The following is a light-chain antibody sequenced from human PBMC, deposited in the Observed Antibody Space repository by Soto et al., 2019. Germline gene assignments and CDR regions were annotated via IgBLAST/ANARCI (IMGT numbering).Light chain of an antibody. V-gene: IGKV3-20*01. Sequence: IVLRPSPGTMCLASMERATPSCRASQSVRSSYLAWYQQKPGQAPRLLIYGASSRATGIPDRFSGSGSGTDFTLTISRLEPEDFAVYYCQQYDSSPKTFGQGTKVDIK. CDR2: GAS. CDR1: QSVRSSY. J-gene: IGKJ1*01. CDR3: QQYDSSPKT.